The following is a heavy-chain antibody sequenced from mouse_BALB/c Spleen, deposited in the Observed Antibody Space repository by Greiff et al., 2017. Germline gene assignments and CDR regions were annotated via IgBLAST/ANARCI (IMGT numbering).Heavy chain of an antibody. Sequence: EVKLVESGGGLVKPGGSLKLSCAASGFTFSSYTMSWVRQTPEKRLEWVATISSGGSYTYYPDSVKGRFTISRDNAKNTLYLQMSSLMSEDTAMYYCTRAELGRAMDYWGQGTSVTVSS. V-gene: IGHV5-6-4*01. D-gene: IGHD4-1*01. CDR2: ISSGGSYT. CDR3: TRAELGRAMDY. J-gene: IGHJ4*01. CDR1: GFTFSSYT.